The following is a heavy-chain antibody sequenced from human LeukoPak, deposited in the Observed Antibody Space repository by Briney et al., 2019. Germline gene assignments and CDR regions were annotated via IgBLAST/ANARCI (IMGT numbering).Heavy chain of an antibody. CDR1: GFIFSSYA. V-gene: IGHV3-23*01. Sequence: PGGSLRLSCAASGFIFSSYAMSWVRQAPGKGLECVSVISGSGRTTDYADSVKGRFTISRDNSKDTLYLQLNSLRAEGTALYYCAKWAARGDGLPRSHFDYWGQGILVTVSS. J-gene: IGHJ4*02. D-gene: IGHD2-21*02. CDR3: AKWAARGDGLPRSHFDY. CDR2: ISGSGRTT.